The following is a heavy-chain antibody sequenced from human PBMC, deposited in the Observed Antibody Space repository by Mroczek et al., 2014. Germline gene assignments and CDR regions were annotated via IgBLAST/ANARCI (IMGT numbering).Heavy chain of an antibody. D-gene: IGHD2-2*01. Sequence: QVQLVESGPGLVKPSETLSLTCTVSGGSISSYYWSWIRQPPGKGLEWIGYIYYSGSTNYNPSLKSRVTISVDTSKNQFSLKLSSVTAADTAVYYCARVPTYCSSTSCSLDWYFDLWGLAPWSLSPQ. CDR2: IYYSGST. V-gene: IGHV4-59*01. J-gene: IGHJ2*01. CDR3: ARVPTYCSSTSCSLDWYFDL. CDR1: GGSISSYY.